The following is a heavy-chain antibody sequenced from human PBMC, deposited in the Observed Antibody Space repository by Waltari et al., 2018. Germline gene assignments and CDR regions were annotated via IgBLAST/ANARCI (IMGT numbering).Heavy chain of an antibody. Sequence: QVQLQQWGAGLLKPSETLSLTCAVYGGSLRGYYWSWIRQPPGKGLEWIGEINHSGSTNYNPSLKSRVTISVDTSKNQFSLKLSSVTAADTAVYYCARVNYGSGSVWGQGTLVTVSS. D-gene: IGHD3-10*01. CDR2: INHSGST. CDR3: ARVNYGSGSV. V-gene: IGHV4-34*01. J-gene: IGHJ4*02. CDR1: GGSLRGYY.